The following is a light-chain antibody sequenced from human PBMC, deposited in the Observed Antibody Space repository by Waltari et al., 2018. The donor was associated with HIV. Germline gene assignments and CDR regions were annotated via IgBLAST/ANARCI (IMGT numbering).Light chain of an antibody. CDR2: DGS. J-gene: IGKJ2*01. CDR3: QQRTNWHT. Sequence: EVVLPQSPATLSLSPVDSATLSCRASQNMWRYVAWYQHQPGQAPRLLIDDGSNRATGSPARFGGSGAGTDFTLTISSLEPEDFAVYYCQQRTNWHTFGQGTKLEIK. V-gene: IGKV3D-11*02. CDR1: QNMWRY.